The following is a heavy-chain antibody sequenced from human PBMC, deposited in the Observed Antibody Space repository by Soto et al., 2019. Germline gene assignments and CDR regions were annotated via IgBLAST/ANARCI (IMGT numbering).Heavy chain of an antibody. J-gene: IGHJ6*03. D-gene: IGHD3-3*01. CDR1: GYTFTSYY. Sequence: ASVKVSCKASGYTFTSYYMHWVRQAPGQGLEWMGIINPSGGSTSYAQKFQGRVTMTRDTSTSTVYMELSSLRSEDTAVYYCARDPVYYDFWSGPTTPYYYMDVWGKGTTVTVSS. CDR2: INPSGGST. V-gene: IGHV1-46*03. CDR3: ARDPVYYDFWSGPTTPYYYMDV.